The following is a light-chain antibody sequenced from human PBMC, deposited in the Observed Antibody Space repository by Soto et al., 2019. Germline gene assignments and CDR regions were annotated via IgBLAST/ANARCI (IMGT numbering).Light chain of an antibody. V-gene: IGLV2-14*01. J-gene: IGLJ1*01. CDR1: GRDIGAYDY. CDR2: GVK. Sequence: QSALTQPASVSGSPGQSITISCTGSGRDIGAYDYVSWYQQHPGKAPKLLIYGVKNRPSGVSYRFSASKSAFTASLNISGLQAEDEAHYYCSSYTTSYFYVFVPGTKLTVL. CDR3: SSYTTSYFYV.